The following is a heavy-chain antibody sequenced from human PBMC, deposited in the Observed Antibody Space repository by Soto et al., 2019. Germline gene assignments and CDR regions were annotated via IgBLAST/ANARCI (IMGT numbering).Heavy chain of an antibody. J-gene: IGHJ6*02. Sequence: TSETLSLTCTVSGGSISSSSYYWGWIRQPPGKGLEWIGSIYYSGSTYYNPSLKSRVTISVDTSKNQFSLKLSSVTAADTAVYYCAREQLAYYYYYYGMDVWGQGTTVTVSS. CDR3: AREQLAYYYYYYGMDV. CDR1: GGSISSSSYY. D-gene: IGHD6-6*01. CDR2: IYYSGST. V-gene: IGHV4-39*02.